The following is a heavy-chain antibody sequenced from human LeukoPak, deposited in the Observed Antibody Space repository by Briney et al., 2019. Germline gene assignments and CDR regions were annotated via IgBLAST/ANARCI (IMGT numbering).Heavy chain of an antibody. CDR1: GFSFRSYG. Sequence: PGGSLRLSCATSGFSFRSYGMSWVRQAPGKGLEWVSSISGFTGRTYYADSVKGRFTVSRDNSKNTLYLQMNSLRADDTAVYYCVKDEGGVQLAYWGQGTLVTVSS. D-gene: IGHD1-1*01. CDR3: VKDEGGVQLAY. J-gene: IGHJ4*02. V-gene: IGHV3-23*01. CDR2: ISGFTGRT.